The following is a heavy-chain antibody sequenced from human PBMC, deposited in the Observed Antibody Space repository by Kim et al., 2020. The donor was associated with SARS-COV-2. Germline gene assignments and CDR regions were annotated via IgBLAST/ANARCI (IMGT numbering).Heavy chain of an antibody. V-gene: IGHV4-34*01. CDR3: ARVGRFLELLLSNHYYYYIAV. CDR2: INHSGST. CDR1: GGSFSGYY. D-gene: IGHD3-3*01. Sequence: SETLSLTCAVYGGSFSGYYWSWIRQPPGKGLEWIGEINHSGSTNYNPSLKSRVTISVDTSKNQFSLKLSSVTAADTAVYYCARVGRFLELLLSNHYYYYIAVWGKGTTVTVSS. J-gene: IGHJ6*03.